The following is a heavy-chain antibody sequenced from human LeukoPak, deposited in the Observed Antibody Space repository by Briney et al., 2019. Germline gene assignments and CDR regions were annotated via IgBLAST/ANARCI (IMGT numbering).Heavy chain of an antibody. CDR3: ARGYYYYYMDV. CDR2: IYYSGST. J-gene: IGHJ6*03. Sequence: SETLSLTCTVSGGSISSYYWGWIRQPPGKGLEWIGSIYYSGSTYYNPSLKSRVTISVDRSKNQFSLKLSSVTAADTAVYYCARGYYYYYMDVWGKGTTVTVSS. CDR1: GGSISSYY. V-gene: IGHV4-39*07.